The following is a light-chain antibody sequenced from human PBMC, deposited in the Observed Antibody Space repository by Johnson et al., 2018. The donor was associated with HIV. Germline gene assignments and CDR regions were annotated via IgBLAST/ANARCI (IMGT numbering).Light chain of an antibody. V-gene: IGLV1-51*01. J-gene: IGLJ1*01. CDR2: DNN. Sequence: QSVLTQPPSVSAAPGQKVTISCSGSSSNIGNNYVSWYQQLPGTAPKLLIYDNNKRPSEIPDRFSGSTSGTSATLGITGLQTGDEADYYCGTWDSTLYVFGTGTKVTVL. CDR3: GTWDSTLYV. CDR1: SSNIGNNY.